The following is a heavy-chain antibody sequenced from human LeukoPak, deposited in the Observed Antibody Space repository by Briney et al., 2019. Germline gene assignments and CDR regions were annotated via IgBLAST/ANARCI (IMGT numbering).Heavy chain of an antibody. J-gene: IGHJ4*02. V-gene: IGHV1-3*01. CDR1: GYTFTSYA. CDR3: ATTRQLVSYFDY. D-gene: IGHD6-13*01. Sequence: ASVKVSCMAYGYTFTSYAMHWVRQAPGQRLEWMGWVNAGNGNTKYSQKFQGRVTITRDTSASTAYMELSSLRSEDTAVYYCATTRQLVSYFDYWGQGTLGTVSS. CDR2: VNAGNGNT.